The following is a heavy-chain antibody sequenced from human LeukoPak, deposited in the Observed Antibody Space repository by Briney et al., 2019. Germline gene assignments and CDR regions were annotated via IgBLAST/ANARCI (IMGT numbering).Heavy chain of an antibody. J-gene: IGHJ4*02. Sequence: GGSLRLSCAASGFTFSDYYMSWIRQAPGKGLEWVSYISSSGSTIYYADSVKGRFTISRDNSKNTLYLQMNSLRAEDTAVYYCAKVRGRYFHWLYIMDYWGQGTLVTVSS. D-gene: IGHD3-9*01. CDR1: GFTFSDYY. V-gene: IGHV3-11*04. CDR2: ISSSGSTI. CDR3: AKVRGRYFHWLYIMDY.